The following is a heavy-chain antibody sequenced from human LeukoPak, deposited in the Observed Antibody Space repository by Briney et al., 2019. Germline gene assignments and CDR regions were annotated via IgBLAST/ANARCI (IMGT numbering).Heavy chain of an antibody. CDR1: GFTFSSYG. CDR3: ARGGSGSYYKTLSNWFDP. J-gene: IGHJ5*02. CDR2: IWYDGSNK. D-gene: IGHD3-10*01. Sequence: PGGSLRLSCAASGFTFSSYGMHWVRQAPGKGLEWVAVIWYDGSNKYYADSVKGRFTISRDNSKNTLYLQMNSLRAEDTAVYYCARGGSGSYYKTLSNWFDPWGQGTLVTVSS. V-gene: IGHV3-33*08.